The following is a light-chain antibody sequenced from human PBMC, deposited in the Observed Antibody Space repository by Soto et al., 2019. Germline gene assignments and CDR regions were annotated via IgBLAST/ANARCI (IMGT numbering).Light chain of an antibody. CDR1: RSNIDSYT. V-gene: IGLV1-44*01. CDR3: VAWDDSLNGVV. Sequence: QPVLTQPPSASGTPGQRVSISCSGSRSNIDSYTVTWYQQLPGTAPKLLIYNNNQRPSGVPDRFSGSKSGTSASLAISGLQSEDEADYYCVAWDDSLNGVVFGGGTKLTVL. CDR2: NNN. J-gene: IGLJ3*02.